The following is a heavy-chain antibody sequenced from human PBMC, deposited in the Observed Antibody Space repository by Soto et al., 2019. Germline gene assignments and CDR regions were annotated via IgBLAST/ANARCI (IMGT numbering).Heavy chain of an antibody. D-gene: IGHD1-7*01. Sequence: SQSLSLTCVISGVSVSSNSAAWNWIRQSPSRGLEWLGRTYYRSRWYNDYAVSVRSRITVNADTSKNQFSLHLNSVTPEDTAVYYCAGTSSLQWYDMDVWDKGTTVTVSS. CDR2: TYYRSRWYN. J-gene: IGHJ6*03. V-gene: IGHV6-1*01. CDR1: GVSVSSNSAA. CDR3: AGTSSLQWYDMDV.